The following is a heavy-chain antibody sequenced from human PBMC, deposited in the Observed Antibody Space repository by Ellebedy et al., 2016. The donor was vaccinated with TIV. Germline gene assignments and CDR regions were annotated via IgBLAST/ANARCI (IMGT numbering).Heavy chain of an antibody. CDR3: AKEHTMDFWSHPIRAGGAWNY. CDR2: ISSTGSRT. CDR1: GFTFSSYA. V-gene: IGHV3-23*01. Sequence: PGGSLRLSCAASGFTFSSYAMSWVRQAPGKGLEWVSTISSTGSRTYYADSVEGRFIISRDNSKKTLYLQMNSLRAEDTAVYYCAKEHTMDFWSHPIRAGGAWNYWGQGTLVTVSS. J-gene: IGHJ4*02. D-gene: IGHD3-3*01.